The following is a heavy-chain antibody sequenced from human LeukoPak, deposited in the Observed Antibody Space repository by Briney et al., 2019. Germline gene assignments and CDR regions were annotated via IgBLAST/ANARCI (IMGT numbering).Heavy chain of an antibody. D-gene: IGHD6-13*01. Sequence: ASVKVSCKASGYSFTSYDINWVRQATGQGFEWMGWMNPNSGNTGSAQKFQGRVTMTRNTSISTAYMELSNLRSEDTAVYYCARRVAAGGTCMGYWGQGTLVAVSS. CDR1: GYSFTSYD. CDR2: MNPNSGNT. V-gene: IGHV1-8*01. J-gene: IGHJ4*02. CDR3: ARRVAAGGTCMGY.